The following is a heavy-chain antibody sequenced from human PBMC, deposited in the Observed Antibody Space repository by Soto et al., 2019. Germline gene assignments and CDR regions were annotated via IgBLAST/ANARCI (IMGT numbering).Heavy chain of an antibody. J-gene: IGHJ6*02. CDR3: ARDIGSEVGDYGMDV. V-gene: IGHV3-30-3*01. CDR2: ISYDGSNK. CDR1: GFTFSSYA. Sequence: GGSLRLSCAASGFTFSSYAMHWVRQAPGKGLEWVAVISYDGSNKYYADSVKGRFTISRDNSKNTLYLQMNSLRAEDTAVYYCARDIGSEVGDYGMDVWGQGTTVTVSS. D-gene: IGHD3-10*01.